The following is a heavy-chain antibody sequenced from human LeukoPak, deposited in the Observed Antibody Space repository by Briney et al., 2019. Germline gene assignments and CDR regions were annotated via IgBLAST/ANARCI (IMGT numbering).Heavy chain of an antibody. V-gene: IGHV3-30-3*01. CDR1: GFTFNNYA. D-gene: IGHD4-17*01. CDR3: ARDYDDYAVHWFDP. Sequence: QPGRSLRLSCAASGFTFNNYAVHWVRQAPGQGLEWVAVISYDGSTKYYGDSVKGRFTISRDNSKNTLYLQMNSLRAEDTAVYYCARDYDDYAVHWFDPWGQGTLVTVSS. J-gene: IGHJ5*02. CDR2: ISYDGSTK.